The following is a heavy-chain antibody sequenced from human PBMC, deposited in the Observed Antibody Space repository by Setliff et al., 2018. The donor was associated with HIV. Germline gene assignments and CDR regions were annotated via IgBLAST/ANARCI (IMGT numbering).Heavy chain of an antibody. CDR3: ATLDPSGGNFLAY. J-gene: IGHJ4*02. CDR1: GDTDFY. D-gene: IGHD2-21*02. V-gene: IGHV4-4*09. CDR2: IHASGKA. Sequence: SETLSLTCTVSGDTDFYWSWIRQSPGKGLEWIGYIHASGKANYNPSLKSRVTISLDTSKTQFSLRLTSVTAADTAVYYCATLDPSGGNFLAYWGQGTLVTVSS.